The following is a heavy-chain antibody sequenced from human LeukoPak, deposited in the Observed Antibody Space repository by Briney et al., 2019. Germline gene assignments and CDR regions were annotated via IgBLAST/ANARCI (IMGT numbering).Heavy chain of an antibody. V-gene: IGHV4-59*01. Sequence: SETLSLTCTVSGGSISSYYWSWIRQPPGKGLEWIGNIYYSGGTNYNPSLKSRVTISVDTSKNQFSLKLSSVTAADTAVYYCTRGPIAYYYMDVWGKGTTVTISS. CDR2: IYYSGGT. CDR1: GGSISSYY. CDR3: TRGPIAYYYMDV. D-gene: IGHD3-22*01. J-gene: IGHJ6*03.